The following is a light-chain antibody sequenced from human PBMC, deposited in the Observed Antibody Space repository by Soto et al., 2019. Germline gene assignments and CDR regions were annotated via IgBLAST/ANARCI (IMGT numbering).Light chain of an antibody. V-gene: IGKV3-20*01. CDR1: QNLSRYS. CDR3: QQHDILPIT. J-gene: IGKJ5*01. Sequence: NVLTQSPGTLSFFPGDTPSLSCSASQNLSRYSLAWHQHKPGQAPRLLISGEPRRATGIQDRFSGAGYGTDFTLTISRLEPEDFALYYCQQHDILPITYDQGTRLKIK. CDR2: GEP.